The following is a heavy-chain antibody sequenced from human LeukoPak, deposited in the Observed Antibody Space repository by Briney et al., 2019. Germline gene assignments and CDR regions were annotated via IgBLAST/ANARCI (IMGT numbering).Heavy chain of an antibody. V-gene: IGHV3-23*01. CDR2: ISSSGGST. D-gene: IGHD3-3*01. CDR1: GFTFSSYA. Sequence: GGSLRLSCAASGFTFSSYAMNWVRQAPGKGLEWVSAISSSGGSTNYADSVKGRFTISRDNSKNALYLQMNSLRAEDTAVYYCAKEGDFWSGYHYSFDYWGQGTLVTVSS. CDR3: AKEGDFWSGYHYSFDY. J-gene: IGHJ4*02.